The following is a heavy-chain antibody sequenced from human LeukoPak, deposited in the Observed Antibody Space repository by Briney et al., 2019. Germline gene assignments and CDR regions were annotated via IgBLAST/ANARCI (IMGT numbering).Heavy chain of an antibody. V-gene: IGHV3-23*01. CDR3: AKGVSSSSPFDY. J-gene: IGHJ4*02. CDR1: GFTFSSYA. D-gene: IGHD6-6*01. Sequence: GGSPRLSCAASGFTFSSYAMSWVRQAPGKGLEWVSTISGRGTNTYYANSVKGRFTISRDNSKNTLYLQMNSLRAEDTAVYYCAKGVSSSSPFDYWGQGTLVTVSS. CDR2: ISGRGTNT.